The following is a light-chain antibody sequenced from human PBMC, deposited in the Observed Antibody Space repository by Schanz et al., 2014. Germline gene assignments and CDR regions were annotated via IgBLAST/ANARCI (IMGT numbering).Light chain of an antibody. CDR1: SSDVGSYNR. Sequence: QSVLTQPPSVSGSPGQSVTISCTGTSSDVGSYNRVSWYQQPPGTAPKLMIYDVSNRPSGVSNRFSGSKSGNTASLTISGLQAEDEADYYCSSYTSSSTNVVFGGGTKLTVL. CDR2: DVS. CDR3: SSYTSSSTNVV. J-gene: IGLJ2*01. V-gene: IGLV2-18*02.